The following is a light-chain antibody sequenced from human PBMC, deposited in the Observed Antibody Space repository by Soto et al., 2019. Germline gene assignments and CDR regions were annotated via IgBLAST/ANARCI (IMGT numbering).Light chain of an antibody. Sequence: DIQLTQSPSTLSASVGDRFTITCRASQSIGTWLAWYQHRPGEGPKLLIHDASSLESGVPSRFSGSGSATDCSRPISSLESGDSETYHCQQYATSAPSTFGQGTKVDIK. CDR3: QQYATSAPST. J-gene: IGKJ1*01. CDR1: QSIGTW. V-gene: IGKV1-5*01. CDR2: DAS.